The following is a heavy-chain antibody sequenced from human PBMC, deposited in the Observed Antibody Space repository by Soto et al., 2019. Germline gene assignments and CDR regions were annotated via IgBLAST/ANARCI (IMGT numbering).Heavy chain of an antibody. CDR1: GGTSTIYT. J-gene: IGHJ4*02. CDR3: ATEKYGAGRVGVYD. CDR2: IVPMLGRT. V-gene: IGHV1-69*08. Sequence: QVPLVQSGAELKTPGSSVKVSCEASGGTSTIYTITWVRQAPGQGLAWMGRIVPMLGRTDYARNFQGRVTTTAAATTSAAYMELRSLRFEDTAVYYSATEKYGAGRVGVYDWGQGTQVIVSS. D-gene: IGHD3-16*01.